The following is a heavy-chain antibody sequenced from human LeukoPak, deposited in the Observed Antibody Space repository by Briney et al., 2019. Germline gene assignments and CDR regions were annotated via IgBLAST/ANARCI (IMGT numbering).Heavy chain of an antibody. V-gene: IGHV7-4-1*02. CDR2: INTNTGNP. D-gene: IGHD3-10*01. Sequence: GASVKVSCKASGYTFASHGINWVRQAPGQGLEWMGWINTNTGNPTYAQGFTGRFVFSLDTSVSTAYLQISSLKAEDTAVYYCASTHITMVRGVSDYWGQGTLVTVSS. CDR1: GYTFASHG. CDR3: ASTHITMVRGVSDY. J-gene: IGHJ4*02.